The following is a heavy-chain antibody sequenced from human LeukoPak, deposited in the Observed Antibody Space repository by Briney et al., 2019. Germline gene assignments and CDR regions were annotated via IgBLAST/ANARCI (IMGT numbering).Heavy chain of an antibody. V-gene: IGHV1-8*01. J-gene: IGHJ6*02. CDR2: MNPNSGNT. CDR1: GYTFTSYD. CDR3: ARAYTVTGTNYYYYYGMDV. D-gene: IGHD4-17*01. Sequence: KPGASVKVSCKASGYTFTSYDINWVRQATGQGLEWMGWMNPNSGNTGYAQKFQGRVTMTRNTSISTAYMELSSLRSEDTAVYYCARAYTVTGTNYYYYYGMDVWGQGTTVTVSS.